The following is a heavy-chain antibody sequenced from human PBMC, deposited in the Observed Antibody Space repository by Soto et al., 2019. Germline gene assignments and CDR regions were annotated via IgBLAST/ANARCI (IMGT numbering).Heavy chain of an antibody. Sequence: GGSLRLSCAASGLTFRTYAMHCIRQAPGKGLEWVAVISSDGITRYYADYVKGRFIISRDNSKNTLFLQMNSLRPQDTAVYYSARAPTSRFDYWGQGILVTVS. CDR3: ARAPTSRFDY. J-gene: IGHJ4*02. CDR1: GLTFRTYA. V-gene: IGHV3-30-3*01. CDR2: ISSDGITR.